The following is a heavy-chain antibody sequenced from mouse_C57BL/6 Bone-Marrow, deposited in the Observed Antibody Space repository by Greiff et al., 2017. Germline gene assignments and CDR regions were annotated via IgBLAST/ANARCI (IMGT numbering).Heavy chain of an antibody. D-gene: IGHD4-1*01. V-gene: IGHV1-55*01. CDR1: GYTFTSYW. CDR2: IYPGSGST. Sequence: VQLQQPGAELVKPGASVKMSCKASGYTFTSYWITWVKQRPGQGLEWIGDIYPGSGSTNYNEKFKSKATLTVDTSSSTAYMQLSSLTSEDSAVYYCAREGLGPFYVDYWGQGTTLTVSS. J-gene: IGHJ2*01. CDR3: AREGLGPFYVDY.